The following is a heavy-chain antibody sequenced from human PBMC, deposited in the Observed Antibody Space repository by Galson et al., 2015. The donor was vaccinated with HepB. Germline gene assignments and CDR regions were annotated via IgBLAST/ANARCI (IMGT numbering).Heavy chain of an antibody. J-gene: IGHJ4*02. CDR3: AREGDPHDYWSCLDY. CDR2: IWSGGSNK. D-gene: IGHD3-3*01. CDR1: GFTFRTHG. Sequence: SLRLSCAASGFTFRTHGMNWVRQAPGKGLEWVAGIWSGGSNKYYADSVKGRFTISRDNSKNALYLQMNSLRAEDTAVYYCAREGDPHDYWSCLDYWGQGTLVTVSS. V-gene: IGHV3-33*01.